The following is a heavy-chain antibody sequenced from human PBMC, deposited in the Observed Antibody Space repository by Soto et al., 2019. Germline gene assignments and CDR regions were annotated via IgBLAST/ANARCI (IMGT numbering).Heavy chain of an antibody. Sequence: QVQLKESGPGLLKPSETLSLTCTVSGASVSSASYYWAWLRQPPGRGLEWIGSVYFSGSTSYLPSLKSRVTVSVDTSKNQFSLNLASVNASDSAVYYCARIDGDYGHNWFDPWGQGTLVIVSP. CDR1: GASVSSASYY. J-gene: IGHJ5*02. V-gene: IGHV4-61*01. D-gene: IGHD4-17*01. CDR2: VYFSGST. CDR3: ARIDGDYGHNWFDP.